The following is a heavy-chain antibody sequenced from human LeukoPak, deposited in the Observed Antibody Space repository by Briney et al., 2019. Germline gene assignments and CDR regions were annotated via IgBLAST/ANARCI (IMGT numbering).Heavy chain of an antibody. CDR3: ARSGELLRWFDP. J-gene: IGHJ5*02. Sequence: SETLSLTCAVYGGSFSGYYWTWIRQPPGKGLEGIGEINHSGSTNYNPSLKSRVTISVDTSKNQFSLKLSSVTAADTAVYYCARSGELLRWFDPWGQGTLVTVSS. CDR1: GGSFSGYY. V-gene: IGHV4-34*01. CDR2: INHSGST. D-gene: IGHD2-15*01.